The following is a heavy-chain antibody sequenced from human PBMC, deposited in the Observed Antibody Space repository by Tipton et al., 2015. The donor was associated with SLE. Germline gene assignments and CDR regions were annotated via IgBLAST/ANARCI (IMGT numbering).Heavy chain of an antibody. V-gene: IGHV4-59*01. CDR1: GGSISSYY. CDR3: ARAAGYSVLRGYYYMDV. CDR2: IYYSGST. D-gene: IGHD5/OR15-5a*01. J-gene: IGHJ6*03. Sequence: GLVKPSETLSLTCTVSGGSISSYYWSWIRQPPGKGLEWIGYIYYSGSTNYNPSLKSRVTISVDTSKNQFSLKLSSVTAADTAVYYCARAAGYSVLRGYYYMDVWGKGTTVTVSS.